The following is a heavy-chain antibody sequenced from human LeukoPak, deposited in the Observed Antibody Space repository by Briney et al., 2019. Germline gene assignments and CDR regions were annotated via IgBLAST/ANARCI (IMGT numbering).Heavy chain of an antibody. CDR1: GFTFSGSA. J-gene: IGHJ6*04. V-gene: IGHV3-73*01. CDR3: TRLLEEDV. D-gene: IGHD5-24*01. Sequence: GGSLRLSCAASGFTFSGSAMHWVRQTSGKGLEWVGRIRSKANSYATAYAASVKGRFTISRDDSKNTAYLQMNSLKTEDTAVYYCTRLLEEDVWGKGTTVTVSS. CDR2: IRSKANSYAT.